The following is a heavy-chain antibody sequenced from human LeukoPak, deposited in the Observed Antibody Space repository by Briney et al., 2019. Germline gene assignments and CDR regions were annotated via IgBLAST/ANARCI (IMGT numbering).Heavy chain of an antibody. CDR2: ISSSGSTI. V-gene: IGHV3-48*03. CDR1: GFTFSSYE. CDR3: ARDITMVRGAAFDI. J-gene: IGHJ3*02. Sequence: PGGSLRLSCAASGFTFSSYEMNWVRQAPGKGLEWVSYISSSGSTIYYADSVKGRFTIPRDNAKNSLYLQMNSLRAEDTAVYYCARDITMVRGAAFDIWGQGTMVTVSS. D-gene: IGHD3-10*01.